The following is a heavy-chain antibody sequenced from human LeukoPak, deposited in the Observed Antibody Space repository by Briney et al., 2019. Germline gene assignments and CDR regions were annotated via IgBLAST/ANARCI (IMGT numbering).Heavy chain of an antibody. D-gene: IGHD6-13*01. Sequence: GGSLRLSCTASGFTFGDYVMSWVRQAPGKGLEWVGFIRSKPYGGTTEYAASVKGRFIISRDDSITIAYLQMNSLKSEDTAVYYCTTGSATGTGSGYWGQGTLVTVSS. CDR1: GFTFGDYV. J-gene: IGHJ4*02. V-gene: IGHV3-49*04. CDR3: TTGSATGTGSGY. CDR2: IRSKPYGGTT.